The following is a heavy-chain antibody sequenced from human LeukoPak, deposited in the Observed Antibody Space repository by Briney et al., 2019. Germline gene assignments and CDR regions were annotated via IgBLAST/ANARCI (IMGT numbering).Heavy chain of an antibody. Sequence: SQTLSLTCVISGDSVSSNSAAWNWIRQSPSRGLEWLGRTYYRSKWYNDYATAVKSQITIAPNTSKNQFSLKLSSVTAADTAVYYCARRMGVPNNWFDPWGQGTLVTVSP. CDR3: ARRMGVPNNWFDP. CDR1: GDSVSSNSAA. CDR2: TYYRSKWYN. D-gene: IGHD2-2*01. V-gene: IGHV6-1*01. J-gene: IGHJ5*02.